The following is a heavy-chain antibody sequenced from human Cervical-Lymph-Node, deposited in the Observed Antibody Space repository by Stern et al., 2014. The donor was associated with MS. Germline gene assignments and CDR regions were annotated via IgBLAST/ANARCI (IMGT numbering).Heavy chain of an antibody. J-gene: IGHJ4*02. D-gene: IGHD3-22*01. CDR3: ASHHYYDSSAGLDY. Sequence: VQLVQSGGGLVKPGGSLRLSCVASGLTFSDYYMTWIRQAPGKGLEWLSYISSGSSYTNYADSVKGRFTISRDNAKNSLYLQMNSLRDDDTAVYYCASHHYYDSSAGLDYWGQGTLVTVSS. V-gene: IGHV3-11*06. CDR2: ISSGSSYT. CDR1: GLTFSDYY.